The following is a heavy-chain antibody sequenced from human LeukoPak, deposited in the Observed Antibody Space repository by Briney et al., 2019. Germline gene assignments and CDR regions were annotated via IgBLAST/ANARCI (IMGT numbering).Heavy chain of an antibody. Sequence: GGSLRLSCAASGFTFSSYSMNWVRQAPGKGLEWVSSISSSSSSYIYYADSVKGRFTISRDNAKNSLYLQMNSLRAEDTAVYYCAADPLYYYDSSGTFDYWGQGTLVTVSS. V-gene: IGHV3-21*04. CDR3: AADPLYYYDSSGTFDY. D-gene: IGHD3-22*01. J-gene: IGHJ4*02. CDR1: GFTFSSYS. CDR2: ISSSSSSYI.